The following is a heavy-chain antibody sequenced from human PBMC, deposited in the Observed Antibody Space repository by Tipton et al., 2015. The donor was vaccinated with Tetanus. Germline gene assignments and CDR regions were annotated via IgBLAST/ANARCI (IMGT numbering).Heavy chain of an antibody. Sequence: QLVQSGADVKKPGESLKISCKASGYSFTSHRIGWVRQMPGKGLEWMGMIFPDDSDTRYSPSFQGHVTFSVDKYTSTLSLQWSSRRASDTAMYFCARMYSTSSPFDHWGQGTLVAVSS. J-gene: IGHJ4*02. CDR2: IFPDDSDT. CDR3: ARMYSTSSPFDH. V-gene: IGHV5-51*01. CDR1: GYSFTSHR. D-gene: IGHD6-6*01.